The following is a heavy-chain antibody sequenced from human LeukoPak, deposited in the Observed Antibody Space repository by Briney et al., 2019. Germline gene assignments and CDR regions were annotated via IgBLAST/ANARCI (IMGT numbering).Heavy chain of an antibody. CDR3: ARYCGGDCYGMDV. Sequence: NIKQDGSEKDYVHSVKGRFTISRDNAKNSLYLQMNSLRAEDTAIYYCARYCGGDCYGMDVWGQGTTVTVSS. V-gene: IGHV3-7*04. CDR2: IKQDGSEK. D-gene: IGHD2-21*02. J-gene: IGHJ6*02.